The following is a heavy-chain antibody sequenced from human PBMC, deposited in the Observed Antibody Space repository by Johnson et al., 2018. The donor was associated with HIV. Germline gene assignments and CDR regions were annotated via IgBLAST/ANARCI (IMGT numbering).Heavy chain of an antibody. V-gene: IGHV3-30-3*01. J-gene: IGHJ3*02. Sequence: VQLVESGGGMVQPGGSLRLSCAASAFTFSSYAMHWVRQAPGKGLEWVALISYDGSNKYYADSVKGRFTISRDNSKNTLYLQMNSLRAEDTAVFYCARGALGDWVDAFDIWGQGTMVTVSS. CDR2: ISYDGSNK. CDR3: ARGALGDWVDAFDI. CDR1: AFTFSSYA. D-gene: IGHD3-16*01.